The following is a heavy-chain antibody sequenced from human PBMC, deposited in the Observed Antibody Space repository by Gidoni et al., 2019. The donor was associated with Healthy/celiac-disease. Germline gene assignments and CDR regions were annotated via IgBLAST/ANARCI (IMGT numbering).Heavy chain of an antibody. J-gene: IGHJ6*02. V-gene: IGHV4-34*01. CDR3: ASWDILTAVRWMDV. CDR2: INHSGST. Sequence: QVQLQQWGAGLLKPSETLSLTCAVYGGSFSGYYWSWIRQPPGKGLEWIGEINHSGSTNYNPSLKSRVTISVDTSKNQFSLKLSSVTAADTAVYYCASWDILTAVRWMDVWGQGTTVTVSS. D-gene: IGHD3-9*01. CDR1: GGSFSGYY.